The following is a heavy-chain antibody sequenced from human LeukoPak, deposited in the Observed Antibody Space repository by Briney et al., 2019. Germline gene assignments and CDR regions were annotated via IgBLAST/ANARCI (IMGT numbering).Heavy chain of an antibody. V-gene: IGHV3-64*01. D-gene: IGHD1-26*01. CDR1: GFTFSSYA. J-gene: IGHJ6*03. Sequence: PGGSLRLSCGASGFTFSSYAMHWVRQAPGKGLEYVSAISSNGGSTYYANSVKGRFTISRDNSKNTLYVQMGSLRAEDMAVYYCARGWAASFYHYYMDVWAKGPRSPSP. CDR2: ISSNGGST. CDR3: ARGWAASFYHYYMDV.